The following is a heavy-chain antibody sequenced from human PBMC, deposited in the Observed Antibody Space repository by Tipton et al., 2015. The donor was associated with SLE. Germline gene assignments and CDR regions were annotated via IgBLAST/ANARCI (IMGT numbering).Heavy chain of an antibody. J-gene: IGHJ5*02. CDR3: ARQSYPGLVVYAHNWFDP. D-gene: IGHD2-8*02. Sequence: TLSLTCTVSGGSISSYYWSWIQQPPGKGLEWIGYNYYSGSTNYNPSLKSRVTISVDTSKNQFSLKLSSVTAADTAVYYCARQSYPGLVVYAHNWFDPWGQGTLVTVSS. CDR1: GGSISSYY. CDR2: NYYSGST. V-gene: IGHV4-59*08.